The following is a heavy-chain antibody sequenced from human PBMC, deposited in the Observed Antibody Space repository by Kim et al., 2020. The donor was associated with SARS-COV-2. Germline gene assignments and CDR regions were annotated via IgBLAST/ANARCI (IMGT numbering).Heavy chain of an antibody. J-gene: IGHJ6*03. D-gene: IGHD6-25*01. Sequence: YSPSFQGQVTISADKSISTAYLQWSSLKASDTAMYYCARLPLYYYYMDVWGKGTTVTVSS. V-gene: IGHV5-51*01. CDR3: ARLPLYYYYMDV.